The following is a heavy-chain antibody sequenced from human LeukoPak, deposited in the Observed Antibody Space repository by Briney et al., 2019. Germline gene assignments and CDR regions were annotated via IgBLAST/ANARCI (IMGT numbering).Heavy chain of an antibody. J-gene: IGHJ4*02. Sequence: SETLSLTCTVSGGSISSYYWSWIRQPAGKGLEWIGRIYTSGSTNYNPSLKSRVTMSVDTSKNQFSLKLSSVTAADTAVYYCARHVRLGSIVGATGPDSDYWGQGTLVTVSS. CDR2: IYTSGST. V-gene: IGHV4-4*07. CDR3: ARHVRLGSIVGATGPDSDY. D-gene: IGHD1-26*01. CDR1: GGSISSYY.